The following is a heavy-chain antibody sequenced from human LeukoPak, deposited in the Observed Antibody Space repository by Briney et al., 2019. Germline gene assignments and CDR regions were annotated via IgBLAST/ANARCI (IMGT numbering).Heavy chain of an antibody. CDR1: GFTFSAYD. Sequence: PGGSLRLSCAASGFTFSAYDMNWVRQAPGKGLEWVSSISSSSSYIYYADSVKGRFTISRDNAKNSLYLQMNSLRAEDTAVYYCARAGVSWSSGAYFDYWGQGTLVTVSS. CDR3: ARAGVSWSSGAYFDY. J-gene: IGHJ4*02. V-gene: IGHV3-21*01. D-gene: IGHD6-13*01. CDR2: ISSSSSYI.